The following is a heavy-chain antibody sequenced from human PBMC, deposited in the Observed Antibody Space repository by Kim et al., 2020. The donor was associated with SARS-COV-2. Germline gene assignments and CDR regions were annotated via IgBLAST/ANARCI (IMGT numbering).Heavy chain of an antibody. CDR1: GFTFGDYA. Sequence: GGSLRLSCTASGFTFGDYAMSWFRQAPGKGLEWVGFIRSKAYGGTTEYAASVKGRFTISRDDSKSIAYLQMNSLKTEDTAVYYCTRAPYYYDSSGYYTPVGYFDYWGQGTLVTVSS. V-gene: IGHV3-49*03. D-gene: IGHD3-22*01. J-gene: IGHJ4*02. CDR2: IRSKAYGGTT. CDR3: TRAPYYYDSSGYYTPVGYFDY.